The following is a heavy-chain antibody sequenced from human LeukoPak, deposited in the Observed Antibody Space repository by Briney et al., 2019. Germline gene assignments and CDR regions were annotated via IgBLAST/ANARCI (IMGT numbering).Heavy chain of an antibody. J-gene: IGHJ6*03. V-gene: IGHV4-34*01. Sequence: SETLSLTCAGYGGSFSGYYWTWIRQTPEKGLEWIGEMNRSGSTNYNPSLKSRVTISVDTSKNQFSLELSSVPAADTAVYYCARGRQDVTMIVVVMTAVSYYLDVWGKGTTVTVS. D-gene: IGHD3-22*01. CDR2: MNRSGST. CDR3: ARGRQDVTMIVVVMTAVSYYLDV. CDR1: GGSFSGYY.